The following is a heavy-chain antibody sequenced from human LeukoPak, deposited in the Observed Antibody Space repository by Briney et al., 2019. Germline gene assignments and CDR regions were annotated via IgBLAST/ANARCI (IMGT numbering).Heavy chain of an antibody. CDR1: GYTFTSYD. D-gene: IGHD5-18*01. V-gene: IGHV1-18*01. CDR3: ARVEIQLWLGTDY. Sequence: ASVKVSCKASGYTFTSYDINWVRQAPGQGLEWMGWISAYNGNTNYVQKLQGRVTMTTDTSTSTAYMELRSLRSDDTAVYYCARVEIQLWLGTDYWGQGTLVTVSS. CDR2: ISAYNGNT. J-gene: IGHJ4*02.